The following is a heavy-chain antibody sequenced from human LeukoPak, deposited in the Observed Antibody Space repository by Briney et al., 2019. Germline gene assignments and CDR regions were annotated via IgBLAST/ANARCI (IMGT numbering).Heavy chain of an antibody. CDR3: ARGQAGPLEY. D-gene: IGHD6-19*01. J-gene: IGHJ4*02. Sequence: PGGSLSLSCAASGLIFNDYGMSWVRQAPGKGLEWVSGINWNGANTNYAGSVKGRFTISRDNARNSLYLQVNSLRAEDTAVYYRARGQAGPLEYSGQGALVAVSS. CDR1: GLIFNDYG. V-gene: IGHV3-20*04. CDR2: INWNGANT.